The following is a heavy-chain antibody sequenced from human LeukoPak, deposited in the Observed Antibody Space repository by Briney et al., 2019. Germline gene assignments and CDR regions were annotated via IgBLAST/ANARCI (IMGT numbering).Heavy chain of an antibody. D-gene: IGHD2-21*01. CDR3: ARVVMTTRPLDY. CDR1: GFTFSSYS. Sequence: GGSLRLSCAASGFTFSSYSMNWVRQAPGKGLEWVSAISVTSTYIYYADSVKGRFTISRDNAKNSLYLQTNSLRAEDTAVYYCARVVMTTRPLDYWGQGTLVTVSS. CDR2: ISVTSTYI. V-gene: IGHV3-21*01. J-gene: IGHJ4*02.